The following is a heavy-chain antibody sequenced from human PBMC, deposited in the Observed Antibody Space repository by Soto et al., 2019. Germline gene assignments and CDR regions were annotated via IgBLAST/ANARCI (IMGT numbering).Heavy chain of an antibody. D-gene: IGHD4-17*01. CDR1: GFTFSSYS. V-gene: IGHV3-21*01. J-gene: IGHJ6*02. Sequence: GSLRLSCAASGFTFSSYSMNWVRQAPWKGLEWVSSISSSSSYIYYADSVKGRFTISRDNAKNSLYLQMNSLRVEDTAVYYCARGYGGNAVYYYGMDVWGQGTTVTVSS. CDR2: ISSSSSYI. CDR3: ARGYGGNAVYYYGMDV.